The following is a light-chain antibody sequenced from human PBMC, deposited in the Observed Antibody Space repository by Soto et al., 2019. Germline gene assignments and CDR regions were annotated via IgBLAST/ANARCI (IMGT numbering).Light chain of an antibody. Sequence: QSVLTQPPSASGTPGQRVTISCSGSSSNIGNNNVNWYQQLPGTAPKLLIFRSNQWPSGVPDRFSGSKSGTSASLAISGLQSEDEADYYCAAWDDRLNGVIFGGGTKLTVL. CDR3: AAWDDRLNGVI. V-gene: IGLV1-44*01. J-gene: IGLJ2*01. CDR1: SSNIGNNN. CDR2: RSN.